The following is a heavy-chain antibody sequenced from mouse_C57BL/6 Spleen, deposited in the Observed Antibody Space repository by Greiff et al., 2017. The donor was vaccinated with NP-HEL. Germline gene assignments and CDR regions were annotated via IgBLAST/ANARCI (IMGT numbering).Heavy chain of an antibody. J-gene: IGHJ1*03. D-gene: IGHD1-1*01. CDR1: GFSFNTYA. V-gene: IGHV10-1*01. CDR3: VRHYYGSSSWYFDV. CDR2: IRSKSNNYAT. Sequence: EVKLVESGGGLVQPKGSLKLSCAASGFSFNTYAMNWVRQAPGKGLEWVARIRSKSNNYATYYADSVKDRFTISRDDSESMLYLQMNNLKTEDTAMYYCVRHYYGSSSWYFDVWGTGTTVTVSS.